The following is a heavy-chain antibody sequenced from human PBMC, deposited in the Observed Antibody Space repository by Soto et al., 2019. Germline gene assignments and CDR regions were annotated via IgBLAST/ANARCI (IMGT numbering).Heavy chain of an antibody. CDR1: GYTFTSFG. CDR2: ISADNGNT. J-gene: IGHJ3*02. D-gene: IGHD2-15*01. CDR3: ARDHRGATDELDI. Sequence: QVQLVQSGAEVKKPGASVKVSCKASGYTFTSFGISWVRQAPGQGLEWMGWISADNGNTNYAENLQGRVTMTTDTSTSTAYLELRSMTSDDWAVDCFARDHRGATDELDIWGHGTMVTVSS. V-gene: IGHV1-18*01.